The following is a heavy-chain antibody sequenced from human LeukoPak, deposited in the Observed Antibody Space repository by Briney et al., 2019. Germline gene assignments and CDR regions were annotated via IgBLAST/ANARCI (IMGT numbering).Heavy chain of an antibody. CDR1: GGSISSYC. CDR2: IHTSGST. V-gene: IGHV4-4*07. Sequence: SETLSLTCTVSGGSISSYCWSWIRQPAGKGLEWIGRIHTSGSTNYNPSLKSRVTMSVDTSKNQFSLKLSSVTAADTAVYYCARHGSSWYLNWYFDLWGRGTLVTVSS. J-gene: IGHJ2*01. CDR3: ARHGSSWYLNWYFDL. D-gene: IGHD6-13*01.